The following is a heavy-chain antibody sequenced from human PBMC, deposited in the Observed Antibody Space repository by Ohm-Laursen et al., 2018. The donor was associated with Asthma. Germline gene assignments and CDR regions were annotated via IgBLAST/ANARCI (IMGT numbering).Heavy chain of an antibody. J-gene: IGHJ4*02. Sequence: ASVKVSCKASGYTFTSYYMHWVRQAPGQGLEWMGIINPSGGSTSYAQKFQGRVTMTRDTSTSTVYMELSSLRSEDTAVYYCARDRSPVAAAGPRGEFDYWGQGTLVTVSS. V-gene: IGHV1-46*01. CDR3: ARDRSPVAAAGPRGEFDY. CDR2: INPSGGST. D-gene: IGHD6-13*01. CDR1: GYTFTSYY.